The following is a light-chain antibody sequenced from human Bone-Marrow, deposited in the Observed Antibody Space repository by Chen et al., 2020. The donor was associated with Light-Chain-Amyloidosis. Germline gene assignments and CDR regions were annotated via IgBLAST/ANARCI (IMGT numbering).Light chain of an antibody. CDR2: AIF. J-gene: IGKJ4*01. CDR1: QGISRY. Sequence: DIQMTQSPSSLAASVGDRVTISGRASQGISRYLNWYQQKPGEAPKLLIYAIFNLQSGVPSRFSGSGSGTDFTLTISSLQPEDFATYFCEQSYSTPTFGGGTKVEIK. CDR3: EQSYSTPT. V-gene: IGKV1-39*01.